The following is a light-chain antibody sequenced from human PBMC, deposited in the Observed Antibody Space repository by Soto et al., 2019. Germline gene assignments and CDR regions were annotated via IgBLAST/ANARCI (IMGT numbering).Light chain of an antibody. CDR2: KAS. CDR3: QQYNSYLGT. Sequence: DIQMTQSPSTLSASVGDRITITCRASQSIDIWLAWYQQKPGKAPKLLIYKASTLKSGVPSRFSGSGSGTEFTLTISSLQPDDFATYYCQQYNSYLGTFGPGTKVDIK. J-gene: IGKJ3*01. CDR1: QSIDIW. V-gene: IGKV1-5*03.